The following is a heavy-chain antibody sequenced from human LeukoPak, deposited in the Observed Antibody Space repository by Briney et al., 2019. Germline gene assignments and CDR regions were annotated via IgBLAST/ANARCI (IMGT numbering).Heavy chain of an antibody. CDR1: GYSFTSYW. D-gene: IGHD3-22*01. CDR2: IYPGDSDT. CDR3: ARAYYYDSSGYPY. J-gene: IGHJ4*02. V-gene: IGHV5-51*01. Sequence: GESLKISCKASGYSFTSYWIGWVRQMPGKGLECMGIIYPGDSDTRYSPSFQGQVTISADKSISTAYLQWSSLKASDTAMYYCARAYYYDSSGYPYWGQGTLVTVSS.